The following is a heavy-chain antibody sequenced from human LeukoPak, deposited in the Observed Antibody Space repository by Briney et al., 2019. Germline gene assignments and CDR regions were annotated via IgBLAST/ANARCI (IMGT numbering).Heavy chain of an antibody. J-gene: IGHJ4*02. V-gene: IGHV1-18*01. CDR1: GYNLGSYI. Sequence: ASVEVSCKASGYNLGSYIISWVRQAPGQGLEWMGWITPYSGNTNYAQMLQGRVTMTTDTSASTTYMDLRSLRSDDTAVYYCARWSDSSGSLAYWGQGTLVTVSS. CDR3: ARWSDSSGSLAY. CDR2: ITPYSGNT. D-gene: IGHD3-22*01.